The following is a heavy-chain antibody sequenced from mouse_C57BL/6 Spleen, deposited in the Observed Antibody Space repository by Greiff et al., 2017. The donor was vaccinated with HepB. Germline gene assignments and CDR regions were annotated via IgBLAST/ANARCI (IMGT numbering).Heavy chain of an antibody. CDR1: GYTFTSYW. V-gene: IGHV1-50*01. CDR3: ARRGGDDGSSYADYLDY. Sequence: QVQLQQPGAELVKPGASVKLSCKASGYTFTSYWMQWVKQRPGQGLEWIGEIDPSDSYTNYNQKFKGKATLTVDTSSSTAYMQLSSLASEDSAVYYWARRGGDDGSSYADYLDYWGQGTTLTVSS. J-gene: IGHJ2*01. CDR2: IDPSDSYT. D-gene: IGHD1-1*01.